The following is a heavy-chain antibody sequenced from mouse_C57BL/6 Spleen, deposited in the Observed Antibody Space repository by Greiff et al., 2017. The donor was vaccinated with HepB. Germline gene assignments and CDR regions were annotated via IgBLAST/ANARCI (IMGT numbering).Heavy chain of an antibody. V-gene: IGHV1-15*01. D-gene: IGHD4-1*01. Sequence: QVQLQQSGAELVRPGASVTLSCKASGYTFTDYEMHWVKQTPVHGLEWIGAIDPETGGTAYKQKFKGKAILTADKSSSTAYMELRSLTSEDSAVYYCTRSWTGTEFAYWGQGTLVTVSA. J-gene: IGHJ3*01. CDR1: GYTFTDYE. CDR3: TRSWTGTEFAY. CDR2: IDPETGGT.